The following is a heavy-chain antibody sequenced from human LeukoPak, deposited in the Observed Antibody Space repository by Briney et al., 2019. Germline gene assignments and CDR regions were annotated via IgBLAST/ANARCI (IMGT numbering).Heavy chain of an antibody. V-gene: IGHV3-48*04. CDR1: GFTFSSYS. CDR3: ARDRSRQGGLTGYYFFDY. J-gene: IGHJ4*02. D-gene: IGHD3-9*01. CDR2: ISSSSSTI. Sequence: GGSLRLSCAASGFTFSSYSMNWVRQAPGKGLEWVSYISSSSSTIYYADSVKGRFTISRDNAKNSLYLQMNSLRAEDTAVYYCARDRSRQGGLTGYYFFDYWGPGTLVTVSS.